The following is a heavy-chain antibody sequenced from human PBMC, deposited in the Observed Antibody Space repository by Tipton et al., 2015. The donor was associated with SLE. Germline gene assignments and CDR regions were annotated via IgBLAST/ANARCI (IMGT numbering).Heavy chain of an antibody. CDR1: GGSISSQY. V-gene: IGHV4-59*11. CDR3: ARVLVASDYYYMDV. CDR2: LYYSGRT. Sequence: TLSLTCTVSGGSISSQYWGWIRQPPGKGLVWIGCLYYSGRTHYNPSLQSRVTISVDTSKNQFSLKLSSVTAADTAVYYCARVLVASDYYYMDVWGKGTTVTVSS. D-gene: IGHD2-8*02. J-gene: IGHJ6*03.